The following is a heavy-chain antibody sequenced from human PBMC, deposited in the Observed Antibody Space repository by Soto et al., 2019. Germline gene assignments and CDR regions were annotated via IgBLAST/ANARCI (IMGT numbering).Heavy chain of an antibody. D-gene: IGHD6-13*01. J-gene: IGHJ6*02. CDR1: GFTFSSYG. V-gene: IGHV3-33*01. Sequence: PGGSLRLSCAASGFTFSSYGMHWVRQAPGKGLEWVAVIWYDGSNKYYADSVKGRFTISRDNSKNTLYLQMNSLRAEDTAVYYCARVSSSSWQYYYYGMDVWGQGTTVTVSS. CDR3: ARVSSSSWQYYYYGMDV. CDR2: IWYDGSNK.